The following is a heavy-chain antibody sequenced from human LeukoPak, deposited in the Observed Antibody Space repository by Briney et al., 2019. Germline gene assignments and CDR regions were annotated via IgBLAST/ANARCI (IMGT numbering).Heavy chain of an antibody. CDR2: ISSSGDST. CDR1: GFTFSSYA. D-gene: IGHD6-19*01. Sequence: GGSLRLSCAASGFTFSSYAMNWVRQAPGKGLEWVSTISSSGDSTDYADSVKGRFTISRDNSKNTLYLQMNSLRAEDTAVYYCAKQSTVSSGRRTLDYWGQGTLVTVSS. V-gene: IGHV3-23*01. CDR3: AKQSTVSSGRRTLDY. J-gene: IGHJ4*02.